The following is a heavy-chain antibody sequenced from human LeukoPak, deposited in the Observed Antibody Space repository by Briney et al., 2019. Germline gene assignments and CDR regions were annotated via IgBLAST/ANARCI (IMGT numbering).Heavy chain of an antibody. CDR1: GFTFGSYA. J-gene: IGHJ4*02. Sequence: GGSLRLSCAASGFTFGSYAMTWVRQAPGKGLEWVSHISGSGGSTYHADSVKGRFTISRDNSKNTVYLQMNSLRAEDTAVYYCAKTTAGHSSGRDPGWPVGYWGQGTLVTVSS. CDR3: AKTTAGHSSGRDPGWPVGY. D-gene: IGHD6-19*01. V-gene: IGHV3-23*01. CDR2: ISGSGGST.